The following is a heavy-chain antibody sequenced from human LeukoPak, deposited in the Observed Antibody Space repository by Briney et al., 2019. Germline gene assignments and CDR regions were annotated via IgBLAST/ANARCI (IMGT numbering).Heavy chain of an antibody. CDR1: GYTFTTYY. CDR3: ATPIGYSGYDFDY. CDR2: INPSGGST. D-gene: IGHD5-12*01. Sequence: EASVKVSCKASGYTFTTYYVHWVRQAPGQGLEWMGIINPSGGSTSYAQKFQGRVTMTRDTPTSTVYMELSSLRSEDTAVYYCATPIGYSGYDFDYWGQGTLVTVSS. V-gene: IGHV1-46*01. J-gene: IGHJ4*02.